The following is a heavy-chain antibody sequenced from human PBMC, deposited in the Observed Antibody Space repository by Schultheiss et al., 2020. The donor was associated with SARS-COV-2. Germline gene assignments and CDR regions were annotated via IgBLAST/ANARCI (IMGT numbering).Heavy chain of an antibody. CDR3: ARARIAAAALGVFDY. V-gene: IGHV4-34*01. Sequence: SETLSLTCAVYGGSFSGYYWSWIRQPPGKGLEWIVEINHSGSTNYNPSLKSRVTISVDRSKNQFSLKLSSVTAADTAVYYCARARIAAAALGVFDYWSQGTLVTVSS. CDR1: GGSFSGYY. CDR2: INHSGST. J-gene: IGHJ4*02. D-gene: IGHD6-13*01.